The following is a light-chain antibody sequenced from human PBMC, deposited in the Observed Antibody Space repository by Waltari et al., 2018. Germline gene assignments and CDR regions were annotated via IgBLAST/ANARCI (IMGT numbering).Light chain of an antibody. CDR2: RSD. V-gene: IGLV1-44*01. CDR1: ASNIGGNL. J-gene: IGLJ3*02. CDR3: ASWDDSLNGHWV. Sequence: QSVLTQPPSASGTPGQRVTISCSGSASNIGGNLVNWYQQLPGKAPKLLLYRSDQRPSGVPYRFSASKTGTSASLAISGLQSEDEADYFCASWDDSLNGHWVFGGGTKVTVL.